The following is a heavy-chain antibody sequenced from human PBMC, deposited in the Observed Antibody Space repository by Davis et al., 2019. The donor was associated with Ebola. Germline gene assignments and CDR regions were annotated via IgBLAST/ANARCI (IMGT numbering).Heavy chain of an antibody. CDR1: GYTFTGYY. J-gene: IGHJ6*02. CDR2: INPNSGGT. CDR3: ARGPWSGPIVAMNYGMDV. D-gene: IGHD3-3*01. V-gene: IGHV1-2*04. Sequence: ASVKVSCKPSGYTFTGYYIHWVRQAPGQGLEWMGWINPNSGGTNYAQKFQGWVTMTRDTSISTAYMELNRLRSDDTAVYYCARGPWSGPIVAMNYGMDVWGQGTTVTVSS.